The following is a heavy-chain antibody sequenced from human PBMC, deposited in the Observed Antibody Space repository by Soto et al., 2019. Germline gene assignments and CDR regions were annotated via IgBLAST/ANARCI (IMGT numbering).Heavy chain of an antibody. V-gene: IGHV3-23*01. CDR2: ISGSGGST. Sequence: EVQLLESGGGLVQPGGSLRLSCAASGFTFSSYAMSWVRQAPGKGLEWVSAISGSGGSTYYADSVKGRFTISRDNSKNTLDLQMNSLRAEDTAVYYCAKDESPYGYSSSWYRVYWGQGTLVTVSS. CDR1: GFTFSSYA. CDR3: AKDESPYGYSSSWYRVY. J-gene: IGHJ4*02. D-gene: IGHD6-13*01.